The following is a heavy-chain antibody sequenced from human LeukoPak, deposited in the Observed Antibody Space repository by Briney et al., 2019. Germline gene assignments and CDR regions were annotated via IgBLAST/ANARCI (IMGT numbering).Heavy chain of an antibody. CDR3: ARDSGAYYYYGMDV. CDR2: ISSNGGST. J-gene: IGHJ6*02. CDR1: GFTFSSYA. V-gene: IGHV3-64*01. Sequence: GGSLRLSCAASGFTFSSYAMHWVRQAPGKGLEYVSAISSNGGSTYYANSVKGRFTISRDNSKNTPYLQMGSLRAEDMAVYYCARDSGAYYYYGMDVWGQGTTVTVSS. D-gene: IGHD3-10*01.